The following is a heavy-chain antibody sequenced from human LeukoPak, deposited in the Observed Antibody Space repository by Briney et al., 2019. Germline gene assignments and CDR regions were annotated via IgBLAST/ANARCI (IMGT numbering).Heavy chain of an antibody. CDR1: GFTFSTYG. J-gene: IGHJ4*02. D-gene: IGHD3-22*01. CDR2: IRYDGTKK. Sequence: GGSLRLSCAASGFTFSTYGMHWVRQAPGKGLEWVAFIRYDGTKKYYADSLKGRFTISRDNSKNTLYLQMNSLRAEDTAVYYCAKISGYYPFEYWGQGTLVTVSS. CDR3: AKISGYYPFEY. V-gene: IGHV3-30*02.